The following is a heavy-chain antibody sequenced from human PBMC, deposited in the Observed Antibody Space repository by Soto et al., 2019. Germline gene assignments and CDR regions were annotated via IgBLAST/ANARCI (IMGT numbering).Heavy chain of an antibody. V-gene: IGHV1-3*01. CDR3: ARNGDSSGWYYFDY. D-gene: IGHD6-19*01. CDR1: GYTFSDYA. Sequence: ASVKVSCKASGYTFSDYAMHWVRQAPGQRLEWMGWINAGNGNTKYSQKFQGRVTMTTDTSTSTVYMELRSLRSDDTAVYYCARNGDSSGWYYFDYWGQGTLVTVSS. J-gene: IGHJ4*02. CDR2: INAGNGNT.